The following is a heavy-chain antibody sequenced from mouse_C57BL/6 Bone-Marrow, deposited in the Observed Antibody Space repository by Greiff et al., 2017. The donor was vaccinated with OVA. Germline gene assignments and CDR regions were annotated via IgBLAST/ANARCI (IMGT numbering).Heavy chain of an antibody. CDR1: GFNIKDDY. D-gene: IGHD1-1*01. CDR3: TTCYYGSSLFDY. J-gene: IGHJ2*01. V-gene: IGHV14-4*01. CDR2: IDPENGDT. Sequence: EVQLVESGAELVRPGASVKLSCTASGFNIKDDYMHWVKQRPEQGLEWIGWIDPENGDTEYASKFQGKATITADTSSNTAYLQLSSLTSEDTAVYYCTTCYYGSSLFDYWGQGTTLTVSS.